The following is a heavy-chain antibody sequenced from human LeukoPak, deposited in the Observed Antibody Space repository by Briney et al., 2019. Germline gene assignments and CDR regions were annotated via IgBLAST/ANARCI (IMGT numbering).Heavy chain of an antibody. J-gene: IGHJ4*02. V-gene: IGHV4-59*01. CDR2: IYYTGST. D-gene: IGHD5-18*01. Sequence: SETLSLTCTVSGGSISSYYWSWIRQPPGKGLEWIGFIYYTGSTNYNPSVRRRVSMSIDTAKNQFSLRLRSVTAADTAIYYCASGYRDGPFDYWGQGALVIVSS. CDR1: GGSISSYY. CDR3: ASGYRDGPFDY.